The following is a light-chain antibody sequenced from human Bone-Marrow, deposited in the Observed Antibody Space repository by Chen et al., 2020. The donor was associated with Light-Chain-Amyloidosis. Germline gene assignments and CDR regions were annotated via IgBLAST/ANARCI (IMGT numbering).Light chain of an antibody. J-gene: IGKJ2*01. CDR1: QSLNTY. Sequence: DIQMTQSPSSLSASVGDRVTVTCRVSQSLNTYLNWYQHKPGKAPKLLIYAASTLQSGVPSRFSGSGSGTDFTLTITNLQAEDFATYYCQQSYIAPYTFGQGTMLEIK. CDR2: AAS. V-gene: IGKV1-39*01. CDR3: QQSYIAPYT.